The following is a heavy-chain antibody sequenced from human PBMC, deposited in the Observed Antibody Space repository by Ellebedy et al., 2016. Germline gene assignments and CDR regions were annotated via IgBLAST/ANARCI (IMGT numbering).Heavy chain of an antibody. Sequence: SETLSLXCAVSGGSISSGGYSWSWIRQPPGKGLEWIGYIYHSGSTYYNPSLKSRVTISVDRSKNQFSLKLSSVTAADTAVYYCARAFSGYSYGYSGFDPWGQGTLVTVSS. V-gene: IGHV4-30-2*01. CDR3: ARAFSGYSYGYSGFDP. J-gene: IGHJ5*02. CDR1: GGSISSGGYS. D-gene: IGHD5-18*01. CDR2: IYHSGST.